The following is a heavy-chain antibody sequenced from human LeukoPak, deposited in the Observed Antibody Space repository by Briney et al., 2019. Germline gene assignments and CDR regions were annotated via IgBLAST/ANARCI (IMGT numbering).Heavy chain of an antibody. CDR3: ASRLPWFGELPRY. D-gene: IGHD3-10*01. J-gene: IGHJ4*02. Sequence: SSETLSLTCAVYGGSSSGYYCSWIRQPPGKGLEWIGEINHSGSTNYNSSLKSRVTISLDTSENHFSLKLRSVTAADTAVYYCASRLPWFGELPRYWGQGTLVTVSS. CDR1: GGSSSGYY. CDR2: INHSGST. V-gene: IGHV4-34*01.